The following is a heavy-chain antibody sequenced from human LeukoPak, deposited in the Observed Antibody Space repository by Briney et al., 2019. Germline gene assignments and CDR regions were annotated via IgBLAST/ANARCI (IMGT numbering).Heavy chain of an antibody. J-gene: IGHJ5*02. CDR3: ARDMAIIVPVHYRNWFDP. CDR2: INHNSGAT. V-gene: IGHV1-2*02. CDR1: GYTFTGYY. Sequence: ASVTVSFMASGYTFTGYYVHWVRQAPGQGLEWMGWINHNSGATKYAQKFQGRVTMTRDTSISTAYMELSRLTSGDTAVYYCARDMAIIVPVHYRNWFDPWGQGTQVTVSS. D-gene: IGHD5-24*01.